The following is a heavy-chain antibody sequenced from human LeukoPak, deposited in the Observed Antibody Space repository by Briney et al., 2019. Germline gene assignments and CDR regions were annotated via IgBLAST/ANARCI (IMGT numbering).Heavy chain of an antibody. CDR1: GFTFSSYW. Sequence: GGPLRLSCAASGFTFSSYWMSWVRQAPGKGLEWVANIKQDGSEKYYVDSVKGRFTISRDNAKNSLYLQMNSLRAEDTAVYYCARDLSYDILTGYHQRNYYFDYWGEGTLVTVSS. V-gene: IGHV3-7*01. D-gene: IGHD3-9*01. J-gene: IGHJ4*02. CDR3: ARDLSYDILTGYHQRNYYFDY. CDR2: IKQDGSEK.